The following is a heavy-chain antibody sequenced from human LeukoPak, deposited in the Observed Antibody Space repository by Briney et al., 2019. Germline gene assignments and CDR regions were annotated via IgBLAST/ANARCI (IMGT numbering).Heavy chain of an antibody. CDR3: ARDWFHAIDY. Sequence: GGSLRLSCEASGFTFSSYAMHWVRQAPGKGLEWVAFIRYDERNKYYSDSVKGRFTISRDNAKNTLYLQMNSLRAEDTAVYYCARDWFHAIDYWGQGTLVTVSS. J-gene: IGHJ4*02. CDR1: GFTFSSYA. V-gene: IGHV3-30*02. D-gene: IGHD2/OR15-2a*01. CDR2: IRYDERNK.